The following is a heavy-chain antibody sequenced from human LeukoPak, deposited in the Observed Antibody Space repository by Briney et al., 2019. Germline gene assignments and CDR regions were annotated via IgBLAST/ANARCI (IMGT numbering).Heavy chain of an antibody. D-gene: IGHD3-10*01. V-gene: IGHV3-23*01. CDR1: GFTFSSYA. J-gene: IGHJ4*02. Sequence: GGSLRLSCAASGFTFSSYAMSWVRQAPGKGLEWVSAISGSGGSTYYADSVKGRFTISRDNSKNTLYLQMNSLRAEDTAVYYCAKDPRRGSGSYYFDYWGQGTLVTVSS. CDR2: ISGSGGST. CDR3: AKDPRRGSGSYYFDY.